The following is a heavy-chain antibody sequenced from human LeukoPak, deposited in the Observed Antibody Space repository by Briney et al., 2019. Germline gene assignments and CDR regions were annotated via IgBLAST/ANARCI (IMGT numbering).Heavy chain of an antibody. D-gene: IGHD6-13*01. CDR3: ARDLAANDY. V-gene: IGHV4-61*02. CDR1: NGSISSDTYF. J-gene: IGHJ4*02. Sequence: SETLSLTCTVSNGSISSDTYFWSWIRQPAGKGLEWIGRMSSSGISTYSPSLKSRVTISVDTSKNQFSLKLSSVTAADTAVYYCARDLAANDYWGQGTLVTVSS. CDR2: MSSSGIS.